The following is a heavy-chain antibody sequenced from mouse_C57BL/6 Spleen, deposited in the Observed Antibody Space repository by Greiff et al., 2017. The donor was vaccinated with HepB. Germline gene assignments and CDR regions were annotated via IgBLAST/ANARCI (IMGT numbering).Heavy chain of an antibody. CDR1: GYTFTSYW. CDR2: INPSNGGT. J-gene: IGHJ1*03. Sequence: QVQLQQPGTELVKPGASVKLSCKASGYTFTSYWMHWVKQRPGQGLGWIGNINPSNGGTNYNEKFKSKATLAVDKSSSTAYMQLSSLTSEDSAVYYCARGGNYPHWYFDVWGTGTTVTVSS. D-gene: IGHD2-1*01. CDR3: ARGGNYPHWYFDV. V-gene: IGHV1-53*01.